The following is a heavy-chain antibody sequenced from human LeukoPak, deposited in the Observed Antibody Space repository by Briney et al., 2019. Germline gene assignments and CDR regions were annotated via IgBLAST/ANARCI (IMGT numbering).Heavy chain of an antibody. CDR2: IYTSGST. CDR3: ARVRRGYYDSSGYEDAFDI. CDR1: GGSISSGSYY. V-gene: IGHV4-61*02. D-gene: IGHD3-22*01. J-gene: IGHJ3*02. Sequence: SQTLSLTCTVSGGSISSGSYYWSWIRQPAGKGLEWIGRIYTSGSTNYNPSLKSRVTISVDTSKNQFSLKLSSVTAADTAVYYCARVRRGYYDSSGYEDAFDIWAKGQWSPSLQ.